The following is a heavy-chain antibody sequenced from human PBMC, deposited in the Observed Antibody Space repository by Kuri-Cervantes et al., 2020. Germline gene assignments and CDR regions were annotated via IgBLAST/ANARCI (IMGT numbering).Heavy chain of an antibody. V-gene: IGHV1-69*13. CDR3: ARRYCSSTSCYHNWFDP. D-gene: IGHD2-2*01. CDR2: IIPIFGTA. Sequence: SVKVSCKASGGTFSSYAISWVRQAPGQGLEWMGGIIPIFGTANYAQKFQGRVTITADESTSTAYMELRSLRSEDTAVYYCARRYCSSTSCYHNWFDPWGQGTLVTVSS. CDR1: GGTFSSYA. J-gene: IGHJ5*02.